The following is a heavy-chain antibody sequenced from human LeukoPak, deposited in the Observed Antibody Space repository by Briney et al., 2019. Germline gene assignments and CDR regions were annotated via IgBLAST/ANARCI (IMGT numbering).Heavy chain of an antibody. CDR2: INYSGST. CDR3: ARREGPPKNCDF. Sequence: SETLSLTCTVSGGSISSSSFYWGWLRQPPGKGLEWIGSINYSGSTHYNPSLKSRVTISVDTSKNQFSLMLSSVTAADTAVYYCARREGPPKNCDFWGQGSLVTVSS. V-gene: IGHV4-39*01. J-gene: IGHJ4*02. CDR1: GGSISSSSFY.